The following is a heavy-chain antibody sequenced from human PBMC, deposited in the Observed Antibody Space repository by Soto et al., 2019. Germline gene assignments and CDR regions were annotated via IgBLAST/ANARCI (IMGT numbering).Heavy chain of an antibody. CDR3: AKVSIFGVVITNFDY. J-gene: IGHJ4*02. D-gene: IGHD3-3*01. Sequence: HPGGSLRLSCAASGFTFSSYAMSWVRQAPGKGLEWVSTISGSGGSTYYADSVKGRFTVSRDNSQYTLYLQMNSLRAEDTAVYYCAKVSIFGVVITNFDYWGQGTLVTVSS. V-gene: IGHV3-23*01. CDR1: GFTFSSYA. CDR2: ISGSGGST.